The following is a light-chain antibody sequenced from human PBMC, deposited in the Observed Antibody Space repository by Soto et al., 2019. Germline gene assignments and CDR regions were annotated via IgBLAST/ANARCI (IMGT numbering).Light chain of an antibody. CDR3: QQYGSSPRT. V-gene: IGKV3-20*01. CDR2: GAS. CDR1: QSVSSSY. J-gene: IGKJ1*01. Sequence: ETALTQSPGTLSLSPGERATLSCRASQSVSSSYLAWYQQKPGQAPRLLIYGASSRATGIPDRFSGSGSGTDFTLTISRLEPEDFAVYYCQQYGSSPRTFGQGTKV.